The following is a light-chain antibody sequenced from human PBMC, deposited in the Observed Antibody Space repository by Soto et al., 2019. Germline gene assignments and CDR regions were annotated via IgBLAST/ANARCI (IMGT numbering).Light chain of an antibody. Sequence: IVLTQSPGTLSLSPGERAMLSCRASQRVDSTYLAWYQQKPGQAPRLLIYSASSRAAGIPDAFSGSGSGADFTLTISRLEPEDLAFYYCQYYDASQGITFGQGTRL. CDR2: SAS. CDR1: QRVDSTY. V-gene: IGKV3-20*01. CDR3: QYYDASQGIT. J-gene: IGKJ5*01.